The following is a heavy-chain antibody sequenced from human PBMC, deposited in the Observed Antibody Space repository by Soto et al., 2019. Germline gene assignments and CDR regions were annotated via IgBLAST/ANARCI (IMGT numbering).Heavy chain of an antibody. D-gene: IGHD1-26*01. Sequence: QVQLQESGPGLVKPSQTLSLTCSVSGGSISSSDYYWSWLRQSPGQGLEWIGYIYYSGNTYYNPSLKRRVTISVDTSKNQLSLNLTSVTAADTAVYYSASKGRSYIAKVTYFDNWGQGTLVTVSS. CDR1: GGSISSSDYY. J-gene: IGHJ4*02. CDR3: ASKGRSYIAKVTYFDN. V-gene: IGHV4-30-4*01. CDR2: IYYSGNT.